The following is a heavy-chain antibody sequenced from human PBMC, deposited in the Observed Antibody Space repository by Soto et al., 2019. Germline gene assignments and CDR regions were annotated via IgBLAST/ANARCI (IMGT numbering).Heavy chain of an antibody. CDR3: ERDPTGGYFHYDY. CDR1: VFSLRDYG. J-gene: IGHJ4*02. V-gene: IGHV3-30*17. CDR2: VSDDGSEQ. Sequence: RGSLLLSCASSVFSLRDYGMHWVRQAPGKGLEYVAAVSDDGSEQYYADSVRGRFTISRDNSKNTVYLQLDSLTTGDTAVYYCERDPTGGYFHYDYWGQGAMVTVSS. D-gene: IGHD1-26*01.